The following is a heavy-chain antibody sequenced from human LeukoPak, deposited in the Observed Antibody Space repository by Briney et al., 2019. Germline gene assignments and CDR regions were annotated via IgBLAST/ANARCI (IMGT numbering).Heavy chain of an antibody. J-gene: IGHJ6*02. V-gene: IGHV3-30*04. CDR3: ATLYCSSTSCSYYYGMDV. D-gene: IGHD2-2*01. CDR1: GFTFSSYP. CDR2: ISYDGSNK. Sequence: GGSLRLSCVASGFTFSSYPMHWVRQAPGKGLEWVAVISYDGSNKYYADSVKDRFTISRDNSKNTLYLQMNSLRAEDTAVYYCATLYCSSTSCSYYYGMDVWGQGTTVTVSS.